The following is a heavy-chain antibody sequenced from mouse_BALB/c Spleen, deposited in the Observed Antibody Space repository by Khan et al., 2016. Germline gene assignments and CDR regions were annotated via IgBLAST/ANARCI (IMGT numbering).Heavy chain of an antibody. J-gene: IGHJ2*01. Sequence: EVQLQESGPGLVKPSQSLSLTCTATGYSITSDYAWNWLRQFPGNKLEWMGYISYSSSTSNNPSLKSRITITRDTAKNQFFLQLNSVTTEDTAAYCSASYLDYWGQGTTLTVAS. CDR3: ASYLDY. CDR2: ISYSSST. CDR1: GYSITSDYA. V-gene: IGHV3-2*02.